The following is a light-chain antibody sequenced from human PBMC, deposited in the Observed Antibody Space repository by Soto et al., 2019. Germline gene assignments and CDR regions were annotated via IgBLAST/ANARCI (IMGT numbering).Light chain of an antibody. CDR2: DAS. CDR3: QQRSNWPHS. V-gene: IGKV3-11*01. Sequence: EIVLTQSPATLSLSPGERATLSCRASQSVSSYLAWYQHKPGQAPRLLIYDASNRASGIPARFSGSGSGTDFTLTISSLEPEDFAVDDCQQRSNWPHSFGPGTKLEIK. J-gene: IGKJ2*01. CDR1: QSVSSY.